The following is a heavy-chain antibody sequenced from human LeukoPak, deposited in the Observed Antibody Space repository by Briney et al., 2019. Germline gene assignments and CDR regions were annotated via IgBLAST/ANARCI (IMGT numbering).Heavy chain of an antibody. Sequence: ASVSVSCKASGYTFTNHSINWVRQAPGQGLEYMGWIDTNTGNPAYAQAFTGRIVFSFDTSVSTAYLQIRSLKAEDTAVYFCARRSMVQHMDVWGKGTTVIVSS. CDR3: ARRSMVQHMDV. V-gene: IGHV7-4-1*02. D-gene: IGHD3-10*01. J-gene: IGHJ6*03. CDR2: IDTNTGNP. CDR1: GYTFTNHS.